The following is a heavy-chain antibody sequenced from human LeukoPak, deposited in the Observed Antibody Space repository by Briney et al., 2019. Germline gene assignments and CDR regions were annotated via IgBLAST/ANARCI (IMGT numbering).Heavy chain of an antibody. CDR3: ARDRDGITIFGVVRPPAFDI. CDR2: INPNSGGT. V-gene: IGHV1-2*02. CDR1: GGTFSSYA. D-gene: IGHD3-3*01. Sequence: ASVKVSCKASGGTFSSYAISWVRQAPGQGLEWMGWINPNSGGTNYAQKFQGRVTMTRDTSISTAYMELSRLRSDDTAVYYCARDRDGITIFGVVRPPAFDIWGQGTMVTVSS. J-gene: IGHJ3*02.